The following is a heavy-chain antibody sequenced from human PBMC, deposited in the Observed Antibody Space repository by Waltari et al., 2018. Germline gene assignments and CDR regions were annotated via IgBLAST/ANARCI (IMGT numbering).Heavy chain of an antibody. Sequence: QLQLQESGPGLVKPSETLSLTCTVSGGSISSSSYYWGWFRQPPGKGLEWIGSIYYSGSTYYNPSLKSRVTISVDTSKNQFSLKLSSVTAADTAVYYCARQGSIVVVPAAQLDYWGQGILVTVSS. CDR2: IYYSGST. D-gene: IGHD2-2*01. CDR1: GGSISSSSYY. V-gene: IGHV4-39*01. J-gene: IGHJ4*02. CDR3: ARQGSIVVVPAAQLDY.